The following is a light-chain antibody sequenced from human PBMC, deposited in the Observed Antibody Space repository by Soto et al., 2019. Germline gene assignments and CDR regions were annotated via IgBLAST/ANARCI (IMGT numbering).Light chain of an antibody. Sequence: EVVLTQSPGTLSLSPGERAALSCRASQSVRSTYLAWYQQKPGQAPRLLIYGASSRATGIPDRFSGSGSGTDFTLPISRLAPEDFAVYYCQLYGSPPLYTFGQGTKLEI. CDR3: QLYGSPPLYT. CDR1: QSVRSTY. J-gene: IGKJ2*01. CDR2: GAS. V-gene: IGKV3-20*01.